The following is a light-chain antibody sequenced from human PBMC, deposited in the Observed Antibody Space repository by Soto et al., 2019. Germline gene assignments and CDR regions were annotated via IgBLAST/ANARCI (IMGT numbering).Light chain of an antibody. V-gene: IGLV2-14*01. CDR2: EVS. CDR3: SSFSSTTTLLV. Sequence: QSALTQPASVSGSPGQSITISCTGTSSDVGGYNYVSWYQQHPGKAPKLVISEVSNRPSGVSNRFSGSKSGNTASLTLSGLQAEDEADYYCSSFSSTTTLLVFGGGTQLTVL. J-gene: IGLJ3*02. CDR1: SSDVGGYNY.